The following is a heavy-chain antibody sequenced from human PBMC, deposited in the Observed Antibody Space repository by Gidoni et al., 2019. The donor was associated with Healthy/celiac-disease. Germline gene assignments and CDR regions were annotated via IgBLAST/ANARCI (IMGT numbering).Heavy chain of an antibody. CDR2: ISSSSSYI. D-gene: IGHD5-18*01. J-gene: IGHJ5*02. CDR1: GFPFSSYS. CDR3: ARDRGYSYGYEELGS. V-gene: IGHV3-21*01. Sequence: EVQLVESGGGLVKPGGSLRLSGAASGFPFSSYSMNWVRQAPGKGLEWVSSISSSSSYIYYADSVKGRFTISRDNAKNSLYLQMNSLRAEDTAVYYCARDRGYSYGYEELGSWGQGTLVTVSS.